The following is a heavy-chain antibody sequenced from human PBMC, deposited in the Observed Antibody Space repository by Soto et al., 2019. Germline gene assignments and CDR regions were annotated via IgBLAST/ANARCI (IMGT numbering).Heavy chain of an antibody. V-gene: IGHV3-30*18. J-gene: IGHJ6*03. Sequence: GGSLRLSCAASGFTFSSYGMHWVRQAPGKGLEWVAVISYDGSNKYYADSVKGRFTNSRGNSKNTLYLQMNSLRAEDTAVYYCAKFQGNYDFWSGYPLGDYYYMDVWGKGTTVTVSS. CDR1: GFTFSSYG. D-gene: IGHD3-3*01. CDR2: ISYDGSNK. CDR3: AKFQGNYDFWSGYPLGDYYYMDV.